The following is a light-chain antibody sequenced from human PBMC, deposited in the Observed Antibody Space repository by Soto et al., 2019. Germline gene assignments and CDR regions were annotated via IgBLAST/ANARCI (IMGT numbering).Light chain of an antibody. CDR3: QQSYITPWT. V-gene: IGKV1-39*01. J-gene: IGKJ1*01. CDR1: QSITNY. Sequence: DIQMTQSPSSLSTSVGDRVTITCRASQSITNYLKWYQQKPGRVPKLLIYAVSRLQSGDPSSVSGSGSGTDFTHTISSMQPEDFATYYYQQSYITPWTFGQGTKVEIK. CDR2: AVS.